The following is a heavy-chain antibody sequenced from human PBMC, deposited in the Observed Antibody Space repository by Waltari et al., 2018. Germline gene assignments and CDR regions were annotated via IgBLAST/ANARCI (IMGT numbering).Heavy chain of an antibody. J-gene: IGHJ4*02. CDR1: RYTLTELY. CDR2: FDPEDGET. CDR3: ATTLLSSSSLYRVYFDY. D-gene: IGHD6-6*01. Sequence: QVQLVQSGAEVKQPGASVKVSCKVSRYTLTELYMPWVRQAPGKGLEWMGGFDPEDGETIYAQKFQGRVTMTEDTSTDTAYMELSSLRSDDTAVYYCATTLLSSSSLYRVYFDYWGQGTLVTVSS. V-gene: IGHV1-24*01.